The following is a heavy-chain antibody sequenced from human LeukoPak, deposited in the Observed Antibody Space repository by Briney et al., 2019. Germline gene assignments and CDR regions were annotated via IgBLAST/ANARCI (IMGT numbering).Heavy chain of an antibody. V-gene: IGHV3-48*01. CDR2: ISSSSSTI. Sequence: PGGSLRLSCAASGFTFSSYSMNWVRQAPGKGLEWVSYISSSSSTIYYADSVKGRFTISRDNAKNTLHLQMNSLRAEDTAVYYCARDANYYNLDYWGQGTLVTVSS. CDR3: ARDANYYNLDY. D-gene: IGHD3-10*01. CDR1: GFTFSSYS. J-gene: IGHJ4*02.